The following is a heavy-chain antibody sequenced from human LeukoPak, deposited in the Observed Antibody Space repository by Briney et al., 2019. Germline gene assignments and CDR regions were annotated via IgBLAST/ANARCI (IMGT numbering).Heavy chain of an antibody. CDR2: IYYSGST. CDR3: ARESTSSEFDY. CDR1: GGSISSHY. V-gene: IGHV4-59*11. J-gene: IGHJ4*01. Sequence: SETLSLTCTVSGGSISSHYWSWIRQPPGKGLEWIGYIYYSGSTNYNPSLKSRVTISVDTSKNQFSLKLSSVTAADTAVYYCARESTSSEFDYWGQEPWSPSPQ. D-gene: IGHD3-3*01.